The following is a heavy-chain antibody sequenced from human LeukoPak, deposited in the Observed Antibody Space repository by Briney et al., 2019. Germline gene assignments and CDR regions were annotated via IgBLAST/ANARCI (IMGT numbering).Heavy chain of an antibody. V-gene: IGHV3-30*18. Sequence: GGSLRLSCAASGFTFSTYGMHWVRQAPGKGLEWVAVISYDGSHKYYADSVRGRIAISRDHSTNTLYLQMTSLRAEDTAVYYCAKDQGVREIVVSQDYWGQGTLVTVSS. J-gene: IGHJ4*02. CDR2: ISYDGSHK. D-gene: IGHD3-10*02. CDR3: AKDQGVREIVVSQDY. CDR1: GFTFSTYG.